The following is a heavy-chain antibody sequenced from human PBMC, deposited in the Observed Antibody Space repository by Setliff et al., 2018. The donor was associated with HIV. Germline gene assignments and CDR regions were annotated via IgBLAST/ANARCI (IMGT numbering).Heavy chain of an antibody. CDR2: TYKGGKT. CDR3: AKGGYGGAYYVAGY. Sequence: PGGSLRLSCEASGFSVTDTYMGWVRQAPGKGLEWVTVTYKGGKTYYADFVKGRFTIARDDSKNTVSLQMTNLGTGDTATYYCAKGGYGGAYYVAGYWGQGTKVTVPQ. CDR1: GFSVTDTY. V-gene: IGHV3-66*02. J-gene: IGHJ4*02. D-gene: IGHD5-18*01.